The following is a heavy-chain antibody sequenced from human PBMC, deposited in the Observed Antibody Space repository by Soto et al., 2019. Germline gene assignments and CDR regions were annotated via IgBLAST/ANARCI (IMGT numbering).Heavy chain of an antibody. CDR2: INPNSGGT. CDR3: ARVDTAMGTLFDY. CDR1: GYTFTSYA. J-gene: IGHJ4*02. D-gene: IGHD5-18*01. V-gene: IGHV1-2*04. Sequence: ASVKVSCKASGYTFTSYAMHWVRQAPGQGLEWMGWINPNSGGTNYAQKFQGWVTMTRDTSISTAYMELSRLRSDDTAVYYCARVDTAMGTLFDYWGQGTLVTVSS.